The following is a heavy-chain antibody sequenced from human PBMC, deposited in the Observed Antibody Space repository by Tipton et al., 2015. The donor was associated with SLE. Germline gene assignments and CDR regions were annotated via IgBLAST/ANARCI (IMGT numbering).Heavy chain of an antibody. Sequence: TLSLTCAVSGGSISSSNWWSWVRQPPGKGLEWIGEIYHSGSTNYNPSLKSRVTISVDKSKNQFSLKLSPVTAADTAVYYCASLLFSFAYYYMDVWGKGTTVTVSS. J-gene: IGHJ6*03. V-gene: IGHV4-4*02. CDR3: ASLLFSFAYYYMDV. CDR1: GGSISSSNW. CDR2: IYHSGST.